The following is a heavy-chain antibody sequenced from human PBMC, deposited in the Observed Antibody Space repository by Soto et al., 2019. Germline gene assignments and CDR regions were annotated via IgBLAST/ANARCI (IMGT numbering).Heavy chain of an antibody. CDR1: GGSISSGGYY. Sequence: QVQLQASGPGLVKPSQTLSLTCTVSGGSISSGGYYWSWIRQHPGKGLAWIGYIYYSGSTYYNPSLKSRVTISVDTSKNQFSLKLSSVTAADTAVYYCETHSSSWRNFDYWGQGTLVTVSS. CDR3: ETHSSSWRNFDY. D-gene: IGHD6-13*01. V-gene: IGHV4-31*03. J-gene: IGHJ4*02. CDR2: IYYSGST.